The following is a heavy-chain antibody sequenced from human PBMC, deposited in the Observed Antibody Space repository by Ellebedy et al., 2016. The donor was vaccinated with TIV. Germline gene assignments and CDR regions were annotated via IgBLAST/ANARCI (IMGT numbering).Heavy chain of an antibody. J-gene: IGHJ4*02. CDR1: GGSISSYY. CDR3: ARVTYYDSSGYYTGPPFDY. D-gene: IGHD3-22*01. V-gene: IGHV4-59*01. Sequence: MPSETLSLTCTVSGGSISSYYWSWIRQPPGKGLEWIGYIYYSGSTNYNPSLKSRVTISVDTSKNQFSLKLSSVTAADTAVYYCARVTYYDSSGYYTGPPFDYWGQGTLVTVSS. CDR2: IYYSGST.